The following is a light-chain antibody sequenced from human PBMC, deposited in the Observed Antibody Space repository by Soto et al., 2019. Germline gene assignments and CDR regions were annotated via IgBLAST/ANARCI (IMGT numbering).Light chain of an antibody. V-gene: IGKV1-5*03. J-gene: IGKJ2*01. Sequence: DIQMTQSPSTLSASVEDRVTITCRASQSISNWLARYQRKPGKAPKLLVHKASSLESGVPSRFSGSGSGTEFTLTISSLQPDDFATYYCQQYDSYPYTFGQGTKLEIK. CDR1: QSISNW. CDR3: QQYDSYPYT. CDR2: KAS.